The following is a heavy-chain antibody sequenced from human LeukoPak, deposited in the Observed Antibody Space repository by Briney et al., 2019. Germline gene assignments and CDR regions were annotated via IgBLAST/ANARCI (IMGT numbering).Heavy chain of an antibody. CDR3: ARDIVVVPAAIKSGGGYGMDV. CDR2: INPSGGST. V-gene: IGHV1-46*01. J-gene: IGHJ6*02. CDR1: GGTFSSYA. Sequence: ASVKVSCKASGGTFSSYAISWVQQAPGQGLEWMGIINPSGGSTSYAQKFQGRVTMTRDTSTSTVYMELSSLRSEDTAVYYCARDIVVVPAAIKSGGGYGMDVWGQGTTVTVSS. D-gene: IGHD2-2*02.